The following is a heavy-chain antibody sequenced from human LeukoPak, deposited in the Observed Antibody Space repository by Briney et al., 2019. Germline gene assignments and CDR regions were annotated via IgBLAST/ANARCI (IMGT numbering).Heavy chain of an antibody. V-gene: IGHV1-8*01. Sequence: ASVKVSCKASGYTFTSYDINWVRQATGQGLEWMGWMNPNSGNTGYAQKFQGRVTMTRNTSISTAYMELSSLRSEDTAVYYCARDLPTYCGGDCYPGDAFDIWGQGTMVTVSS. CDR2: MNPNSGNT. CDR1: GYTFTSYD. D-gene: IGHD2-21*01. J-gene: IGHJ3*02. CDR3: ARDLPTYCGGDCYPGDAFDI.